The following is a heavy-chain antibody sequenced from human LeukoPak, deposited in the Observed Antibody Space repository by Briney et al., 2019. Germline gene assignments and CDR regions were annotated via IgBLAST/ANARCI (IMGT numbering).Heavy chain of an antibody. V-gene: IGHV4-39*01. D-gene: IGHD3-22*01. CDR1: GGSISSSSYY. CDR2: FYCSATS. CDR3: SRQGGYYDSSGSVDY. Sequence: SETQSLTCTVSGGSISSSSYYWGWIRQPPGKGLEWIGSFYCSATSYYNPSLKSRVIISADTSKNQFTLNLSSVTAADTAVYYCSRQGGYYDSSGSVDYWGPGTLVTVSS. J-gene: IGHJ4*02.